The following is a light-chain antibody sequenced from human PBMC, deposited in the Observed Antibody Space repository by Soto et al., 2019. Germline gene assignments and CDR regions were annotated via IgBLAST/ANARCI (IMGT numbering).Light chain of an antibody. V-gene: IGKV1-5*01. J-gene: IGKJ1*01. Sequence: LAVSXGERXNMNXKCSQSGSGWLAWYQPKPGEAPRLLIYDASTLPRGVPSRFSGSGSGTKFTLTIESLQPDDFATYYCQQSESFSGTFGPGSKVDI. CDR3: QQSESFSGT. CDR2: DAS. CDR1: QSGSGW.